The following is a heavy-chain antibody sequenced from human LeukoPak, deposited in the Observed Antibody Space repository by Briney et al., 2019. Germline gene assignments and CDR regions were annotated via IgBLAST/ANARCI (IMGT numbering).Heavy chain of an antibody. D-gene: IGHD3-9*01. CDR3: ARGYFDWLLYGRAFDI. CDR2: IIPILGIA. J-gene: IGHJ3*02. Sequence: SVKVSCKASGGTFSSYAISWVRQAPGQGLEWMGRIIPILGIANYAQKFQGRVTITADKSTSTAYMELSSLRSEDTAVYYCARGYFDWLLYGRAFDIWGQGTMVTVSS. CDR1: GGTFSSYA. V-gene: IGHV1-69*04.